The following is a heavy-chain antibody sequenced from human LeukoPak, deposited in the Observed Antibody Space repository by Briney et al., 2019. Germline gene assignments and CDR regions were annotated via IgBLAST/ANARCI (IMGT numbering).Heavy chain of an antibody. CDR1: GFAFSTYS. CDR2: ISKTSGYI. J-gene: IGHJ5*02. V-gene: IGHV3-21*01. CDR3: ARGSSSWYTLNWFDP. Sequence: GGSLRLSCAASGFAFSTYSMNWVRQAPGKGLEWVSSISKTSGYIYYADSVKGRFTISRDNARNTLFLRMNSLRVEDTAVYYCARGSSSWYTLNWFDPWGQGTLVTVSS. D-gene: IGHD6-13*01.